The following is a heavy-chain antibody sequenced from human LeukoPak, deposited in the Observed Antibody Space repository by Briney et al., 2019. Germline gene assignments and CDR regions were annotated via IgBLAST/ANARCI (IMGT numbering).Heavy chain of an antibody. CDR1: GGSISSGDYY. CDR3: ARPYYYDSRIDP. V-gene: IGHV4-30-4*01. D-gene: IGHD3-22*01. J-gene: IGHJ5*02. Sequence: SETLSLTCTVSGGSISSGDYYWRWIRQPPGKGLEWIAYMYYSGSTYYNPSLKSRVTMSADTSKNQLSLKLSSVTAADTAVYYCARPYYYDSRIDPWGQGILVTVSS. CDR2: MYYSGST.